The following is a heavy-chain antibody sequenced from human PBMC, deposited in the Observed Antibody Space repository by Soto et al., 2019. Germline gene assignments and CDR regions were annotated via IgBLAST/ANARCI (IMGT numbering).Heavy chain of an antibody. CDR3: ASGLVTTLHY. CDR1: GGSISSGGYS. J-gene: IGHJ4*02. D-gene: IGHD3-22*01. CDR2: IYHSGST. V-gene: IGHV4-30-2*01. Sequence: QLQLQESGSGLVKPSQTLSLTCAFSGGSISSGGYSWSWIRQPPGKGLEWIGYIYHSGSTYYNPSRKMRSTISVDKSKNQFSLMLTSVAAADTALYYCASGLVTTLHYWGQGTLGTVSS.